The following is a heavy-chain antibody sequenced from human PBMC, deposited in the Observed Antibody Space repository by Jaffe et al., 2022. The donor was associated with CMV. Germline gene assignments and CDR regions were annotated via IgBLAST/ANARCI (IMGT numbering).Heavy chain of an antibody. CDR1: GFTFSSYS. J-gene: IGHJ4*02. CDR2: ISSSSSYI. CDR3: ARAIEWEERDRYFDY. V-gene: IGHV3-21*01. D-gene: IGHD1-26*01. Sequence: EVQLVESGGGLVKPGGSLRLSCAASGFTFSSYSMNWVRQAPGKGLEWVSSISSSSSYIYYADSVKGRFTISRDNAKNSLYLQMNSLRAEDTAVYYCARAIEWEERDRYFDYWGQGTLVTVSS.